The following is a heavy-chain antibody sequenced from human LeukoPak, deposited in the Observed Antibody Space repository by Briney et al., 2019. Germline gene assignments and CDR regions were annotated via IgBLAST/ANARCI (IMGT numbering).Heavy chain of an antibody. CDR1: GFTFSSYS. D-gene: IGHD2-2*03. V-gene: IGHV3-48*04. Sequence: LGGSLRLSCAASGFTFSSYSMNWVRQAPGKGLEWVSYISSSSSTIYYADSVKGRFTISRDNAKNSLYLQMNSLRAEDTAVYYCARDGYCSSTSCYVVAIADAFDIWGQGTMVTVSS. J-gene: IGHJ3*02. CDR3: ARDGYCSSTSCYVVAIADAFDI. CDR2: ISSSSSTI.